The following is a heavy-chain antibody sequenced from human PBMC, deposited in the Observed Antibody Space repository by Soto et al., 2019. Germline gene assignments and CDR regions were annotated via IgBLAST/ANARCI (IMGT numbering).Heavy chain of an antibody. V-gene: IGHV4-31*03. CDR3: ARVGCYDGSGYNAFGV. D-gene: IGHD3-22*01. J-gene: IGHJ3*01. CDR2: IYYSGST. CDR1: GGSISSGGYY. Sequence: QVQLQESGPGLVKPSQTLSLTCTVSGGSISSGGYYWSWIRQHPGKGMEWIGYIYYSGSTYYNPYLKSRVTISVDTSKNPFSLKLSSVTAADTAVYYCARVGCYDGSGYNAFGVWGQGTLVTVSS.